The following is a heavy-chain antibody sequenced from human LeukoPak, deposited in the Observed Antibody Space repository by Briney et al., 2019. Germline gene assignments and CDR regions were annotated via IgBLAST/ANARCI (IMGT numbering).Heavy chain of an antibody. V-gene: IGHV3-48*02. CDR2: ISTSRGTI. Sequence: GGSLRLSCAASGFTFSSYNMNWLPQAPGKGLEWVSYISTSRGTIYYGDSVKGRFKISRDNAKNSLYLQMNRLRDEDTAVYSCARDRGYCSGGTCYTYYFDYWGQGTLVTVSS. CDR1: GFTFSSYN. D-gene: IGHD2-15*01. J-gene: IGHJ4*02. CDR3: ARDRGYCSGGTCYTYYFDY.